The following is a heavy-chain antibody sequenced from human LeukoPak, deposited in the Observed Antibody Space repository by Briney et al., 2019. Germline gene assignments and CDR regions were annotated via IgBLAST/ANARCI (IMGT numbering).Heavy chain of an antibody. J-gene: IGHJ6*02. CDR3: ARAGSSGYRGDYYYYGMDV. Sequence: ASVKVSCKASGYTLTGYYMHWVRQAPGQGLEWMGWINPNSGGTNYAQKFQGRVTMTRDTSISTAYMELSRLRSDDTAVYYCARAGSSGYRGDYYYYGMDVWGQGTTVTVSS. CDR2: INPNSGGT. D-gene: IGHD3-22*01. V-gene: IGHV1-2*02. CDR1: GYTLTGYY.